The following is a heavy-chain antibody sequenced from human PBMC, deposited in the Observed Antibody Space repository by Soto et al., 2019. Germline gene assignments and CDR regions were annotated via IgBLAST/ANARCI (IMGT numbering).Heavy chain of an antibody. J-gene: IGHJ6*02. Sequence: GGSLRLSCAASGFTFSSYSMNWVRQAPGKGLEWVSSISSSSYIYYADAVKGRFTISRDNSKSTLYLQMNSLRAEDTAVYYCGKGRSYYYYYGVDVWGQGTTVTVSS. CDR3: GKGRSYYYYYGVDV. CDR1: GFTFSSYS. CDR2: ISSSSYI. D-gene: IGHD1-26*01. V-gene: IGHV3-21*04.